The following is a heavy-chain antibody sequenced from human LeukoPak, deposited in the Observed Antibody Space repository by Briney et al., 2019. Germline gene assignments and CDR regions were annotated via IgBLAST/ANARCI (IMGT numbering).Heavy chain of an antibody. D-gene: IGHD3-10*01. CDR1: GFTFSASS. CDR3: ARGFGRFGGLYEHYYHLMDA. Sequence: GGSLRLSCAASGFTFSASSMNWVRQAPGKGLEWVSSISSSSHYIFYADSLKGRFTISRDNAKNSLYLQMNSLRAEDTAVYYCARGFGRFGGLYEHYYHLMDAWGQGTTVTVSS. CDR2: ISSSSHYI. J-gene: IGHJ6*02. V-gene: IGHV3-21*01.